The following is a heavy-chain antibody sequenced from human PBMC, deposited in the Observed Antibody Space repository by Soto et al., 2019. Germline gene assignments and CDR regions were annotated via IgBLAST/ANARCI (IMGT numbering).Heavy chain of an antibody. CDR3: ARDGPLNKAMAPFWYYYGMGV. Sequence: QVQLVESGGGVVQPGRSLRLSCAASGFTFSSYGMHWVRQAPGKGLEWVAVIWYDGSNKYYADYVKGRFTISRDNSKNTLNLQMNSLRAEDRAAYYYARDGPLNKAMAPFWYYYGMGVWGQGTTVTVSS. CDR1: GFTFSSYG. CDR2: IWYDGSNK. V-gene: IGHV3-33*01. J-gene: IGHJ6*02. D-gene: IGHD5-18*01.